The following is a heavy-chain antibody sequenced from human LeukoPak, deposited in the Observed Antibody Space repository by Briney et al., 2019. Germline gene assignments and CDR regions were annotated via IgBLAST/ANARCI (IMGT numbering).Heavy chain of an antibody. CDR2: IYHSGST. Sequence: SETLSLTCTVSGYSISSGYYWGWIRQPPGKGLEWIGSIYHSGSTYYNPSLKSRVTISVDTSKNQFSLKLSSVTAADTAVYYCARYSSGWYPSSFDYWGQGTLVTVSS. J-gene: IGHJ4*02. D-gene: IGHD6-19*01. CDR1: GYSISSGYY. V-gene: IGHV4-38-2*02. CDR3: ARYSSGWYPSSFDY.